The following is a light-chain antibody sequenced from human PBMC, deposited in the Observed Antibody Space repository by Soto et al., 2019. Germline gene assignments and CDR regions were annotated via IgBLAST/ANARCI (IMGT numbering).Light chain of an antibody. Sequence: QSALTQPASVSGSPGQLITISCTGTSSDVGGYTYVSWYQQHPGKAPKLMVYEVSHRPSGISDRFSGSKSGNTASLTISGLQAEDEADYYCSSYSSSTTRYLFGTGTKVTVL. CDR3: SSYSSSTTRYL. CDR1: SSDVGGYTY. CDR2: EVS. J-gene: IGLJ1*01. V-gene: IGLV2-14*01.